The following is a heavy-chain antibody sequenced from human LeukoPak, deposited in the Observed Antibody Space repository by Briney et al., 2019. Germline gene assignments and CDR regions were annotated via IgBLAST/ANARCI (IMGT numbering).Heavy chain of an antibody. D-gene: IGHD6-19*01. CDR1: GFTFDDYA. V-gene: IGHV3-9*01. Sequence: GGSLRLSCAASGFTFDDYAMHWVRQAPGKGLEWVSGISWNSGSIGYADSVKGRFTISRDNAKNSLYLQMNSLRAEDTALYYCAKDKEQWLDQEDDYYYYYGMDVWGQGTTVTVSS. CDR3: AKDKEQWLDQEDDYYYYYGMDV. CDR2: ISWNSGSI. J-gene: IGHJ6*02.